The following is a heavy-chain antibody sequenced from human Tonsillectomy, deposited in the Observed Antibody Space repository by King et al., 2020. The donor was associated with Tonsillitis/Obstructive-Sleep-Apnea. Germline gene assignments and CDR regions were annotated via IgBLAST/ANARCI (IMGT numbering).Heavy chain of an antibody. CDR3: AKDIEQHLVLGNFDY. CDR1: GFTFGDYA. J-gene: IGHJ4*02. CDR2: ISWNSGSI. D-gene: IGHD6-13*01. V-gene: IGHV3-9*01. Sequence: VQLVESGGGLVQPGRSLRLSCAASGFTFGDYAMHWVRQAPGKGLEWVSGISWNSGSIGYADSVKGRFTISRDNAKNSLYLQMNSLRAEDTAIYYCAKDIEQHLVLGNFDYWGQGTLVTVSS.